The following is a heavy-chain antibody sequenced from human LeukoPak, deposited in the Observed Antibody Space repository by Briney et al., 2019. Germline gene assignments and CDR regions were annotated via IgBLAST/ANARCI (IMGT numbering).Heavy chain of an antibody. J-gene: IGHJ4*02. CDR2: ISSNGGST. D-gene: IGHD3-22*01. V-gene: IGHV3-64*01. CDR3: ASSGYKGAFDY. CDR1: GFTFSSYA. Sequence: TGGSLRLSCAASGFTFSSYAMHWVRQAPGKGLEYVSAISSNGGSTYYANSVKGRFTISRDNSKNTLYLQMGSLRAEDMAVYYCASSGYKGAFDYWGQGTLVTVSS.